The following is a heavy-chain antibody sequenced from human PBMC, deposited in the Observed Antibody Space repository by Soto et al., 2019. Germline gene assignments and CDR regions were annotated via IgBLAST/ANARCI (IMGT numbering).Heavy chain of an antibody. J-gene: IGHJ4*02. CDR3: AKDQWFGSGPVFDD. V-gene: IGHV3-23*01. CDR1: GFGFSSFA. CDR2: ISATGGLT. D-gene: IGHD3-10*01. Sequence: LLESGGGFIQPGGSLRLSCAASGFGFSSFAMSWVRQTPGRGLEWVSTISATGGLTYFADSVKGRFTISRDNSENTLHLQMNSLRAEDTAIYYCAKDQWFGSGPVFDDWGQGSLVTVSS.